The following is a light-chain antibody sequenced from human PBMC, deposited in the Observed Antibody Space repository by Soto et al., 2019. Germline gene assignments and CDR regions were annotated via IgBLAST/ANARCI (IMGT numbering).Light chain of an antibody. CDR3: QQWSSSPRT. V-gene: IGKV3-20*01. CDR2: GGS. CDR1: QSVTNSR. Sequence: EIVLTQSPGTLSLSPGERATLSCRASQSVTNSRLAWYQQKPGQAPKVLIYGGSNRATGSPDRFSGSGSGTDFTLTISRLEPEDFAIYYRQQWSSSPRTFGQGTKLEIK. J-gene: IGKJ2*01.